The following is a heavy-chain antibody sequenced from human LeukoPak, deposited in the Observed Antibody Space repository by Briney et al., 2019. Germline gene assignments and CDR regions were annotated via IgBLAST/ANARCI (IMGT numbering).Heavy chain of an antibody. CDR1: GFTFSSYS. V-gene: IGHV3-21*01. CDR3: ARDYEGVFDY. D-gene: IGHD5-12*01. Sequence: GGCLRLSCAASGFTFSSYSMNWVRQALGEGLGWVSPISSSSSYIYYADSVKGRFTISRDNAKNSLYLQMNSLRAEDTAVYYCARDYEGVFDYWGQGTLVTVSS. J-gene: IGHJ4*02. CDR2: ISSSSSYI.